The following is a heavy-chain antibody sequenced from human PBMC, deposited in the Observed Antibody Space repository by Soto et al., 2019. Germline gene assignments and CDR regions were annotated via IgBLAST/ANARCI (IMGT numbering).Heavy chain of an antibody. J-gene: IGHJ5*02. CDR2: IYHSGGT. CDR3: ARRASGYYYGWFDP. D-gene: IGHD3-22*01. Sequence: TSETLSLTCAVSGGSISSSNWWSWVRQPPGKGLEWIGEIYHSGGTFYTPSLKSRVTMSVDTSNNQFSLKLSSVTAADTAVYYCARRASGYYYGWFDPWGQGTLVTVSS. V-gene: IGHV4-4*02. CDR1: GGSISSSNW.